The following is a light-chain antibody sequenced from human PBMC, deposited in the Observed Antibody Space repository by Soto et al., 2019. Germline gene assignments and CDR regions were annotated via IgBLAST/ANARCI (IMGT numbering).Light chain of an antibody. CDR2: GAS. CDR3: QQYTSSLNT. J-gene: IGKJ5*01. V-gene: IGKV3-20*01. CDR1: ETIRNNY. Sequence: QSPGTLSLSPGEGATLSCRASETIRNNYLAWYQQKPGQAPRLLIYGASVRATGVPDRFSGSGSGTDFTLTISRLEPEDFAVYCCQQYTSSLNTFGQGTRLEIK.